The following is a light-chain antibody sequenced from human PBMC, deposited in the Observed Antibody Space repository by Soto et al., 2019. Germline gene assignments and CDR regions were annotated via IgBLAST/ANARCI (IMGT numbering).Light chain of an antibody. V-gene: IGKV3-15*01. CDR3: QQYNNWPPIT. CDR2: DTS. Sequence: IVLTQSPGTLSLYPGERATLSCRASQSVRNSYLAWYQQKPGQAPRLLIYDTSTRATGIPARFSGSGSGTEFTLTISSLQSEDFAVYYCQQYNNWPPITFGQGTRLEIK. J-gene: IGKJ5*01. CDR1: QSVRNSY.